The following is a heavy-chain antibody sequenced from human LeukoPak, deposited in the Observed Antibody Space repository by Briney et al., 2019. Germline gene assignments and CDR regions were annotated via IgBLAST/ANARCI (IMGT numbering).Heavy chain of an antibody. Sequence: SETLSLTCTVSGGSISSGGYYWSWIRQHPGTGLEWIGYIYYSGSTYYSPSLKSRVTISVDTSKNQFSLKLSSVTAADTAVYYCARSGGIQLGAFDIWGQGTMVTVSS. J-gene: IGHJ3*02. CDR1: GGSISSGGYY. V-gene: IGHV4-31*03. D-gene: IGHD5-18*01. CDR3: ARSGGIQLGAFDI. CDR2: IYYSGST.